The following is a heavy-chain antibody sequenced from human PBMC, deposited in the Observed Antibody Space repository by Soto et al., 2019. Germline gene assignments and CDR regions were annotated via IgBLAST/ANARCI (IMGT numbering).Heavy chain of an antibody. CDR1: GFTFSSYA. CDR3: AKDSRTTIFGVAGTLDGFDP. J-gene: IGHJ5*02. V-gene: IGHV3-23*01. CDR2: ISGSGGST. D-gene: IGHD3-3*01. Sequence: GGSLRLSCAASGFTFSSYAMSWVRQAPGKGLEWVSAISGSGGSTYYADSVKGRFTISRDNSKNTLYLQMNSLRAEDTAVYYCAKDSRTTIFGVAGTLDGFDPWGQGTLVTVSS.